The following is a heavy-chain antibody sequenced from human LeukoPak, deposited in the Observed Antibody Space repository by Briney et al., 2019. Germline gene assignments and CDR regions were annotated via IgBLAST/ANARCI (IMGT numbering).Heavy chain of an antibody. D-gene: IGHD1/OR15-1a*01. CDR2: ISSSGSTI. CDR1: GFTFSTYA. J-gene: IGHJ4*02. CDR3: ARLVGDRTIYDY. Sequence: PGGSLRLSCAASGFTFSTYAISWVRQAPGKGLEWVSYISSSGSTIYYADSVKGRFTISRDSAKNSLYLQMNSLRVEDTAVYHCARLVGDRTIYDYWGQGILVTVSS. V-gene: IGHV3-48*03.